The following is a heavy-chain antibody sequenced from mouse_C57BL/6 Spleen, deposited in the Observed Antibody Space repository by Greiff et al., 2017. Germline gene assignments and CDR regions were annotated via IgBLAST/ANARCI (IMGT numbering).Heavy chain of an antibody. D-gene: IGHD4-1*01. CDR1: GYAFSSSW. J-gene: IGHJ2*01. V-gene: IGHV1-82*01. Sequence: QVQLQQSGPELVKPGASVKISCKASGYAFSSSWMNWVKQRPGKGLEWIGRIYPGDGDTNYNGKFKGKATLTADKSSSTAYMQLSSLTSEDSAVYFCARSNWDLYYFDYWGQGTTLTVSS. CDR3: ARSNWDLYYFDY. CDR2: IYPGDGDT.